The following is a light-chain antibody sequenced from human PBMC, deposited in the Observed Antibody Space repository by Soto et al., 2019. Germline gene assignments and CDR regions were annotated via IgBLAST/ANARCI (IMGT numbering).Light chain of an antibody. CDR1: QSVFSS. V-gene: IGKV3-15*01. J-gene: IGKJ5*01. Sequence: EIVMTQSPATLSVSPGERATLSCRASQSVFSSLAWYQQKPGQAPRLLIYGASTRATGFPARFSGSGSGTEFTLTISSLQSEDFAVYLCQQYHYWPITFGQGTRLEIK. CDR3: QQYHYWPIT. CDR2: GAS.